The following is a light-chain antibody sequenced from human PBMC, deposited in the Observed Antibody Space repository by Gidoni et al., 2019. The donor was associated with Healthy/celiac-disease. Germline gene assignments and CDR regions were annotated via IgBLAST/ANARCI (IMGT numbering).Light chain of an antibody. J-gene: IGKJ3*01. V-gene: IGKV3-15*01. CDR1: QSVSSN. Sequence: EIVMTQSPATLSVSPGERATLSCRASQSVSSNLAWYQQKPGQAPRLLIYGASTRATGIPARFSGSGSGTEFTLTISSLQPEDLAVYYCQQYNNWPPFTFAPWDQSGYQT. CDR2: GAS. CDR3: QQYNNWPPFT.